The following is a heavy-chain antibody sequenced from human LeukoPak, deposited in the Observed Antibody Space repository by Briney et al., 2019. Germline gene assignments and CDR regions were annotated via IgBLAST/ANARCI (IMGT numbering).Heavy chain of an antibody. V-gene: IGHV3-23*01. CDR1: GFTFSSYA. Sequence: GGSLRLSCAASGFTFSSYAMSWVRQAPGKGLEWVSAISGSGGSTYYADSVEGRFTISRDNSKNTLYLQRDSLRAEDTAVYYCATIAAASHLDCWGQGTLVTVSS. J-gene: IGHJ4*02. D-gene: IGHD6-13*01. CDR2: ISGSGGST. CDR3: ATIAAASHLDC.